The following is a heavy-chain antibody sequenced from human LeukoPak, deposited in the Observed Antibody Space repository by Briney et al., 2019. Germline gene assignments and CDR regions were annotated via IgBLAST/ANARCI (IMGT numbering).Heavy chain of an antibody. Sequence: AASVKVSCKASGYTFTSYAMNWVRQAPGQGLEWMGWINTNTGNPTYAQGFTGRFVFSLDTSVSTAYLQISSLKAEDTAVYYCARGPMSSSWYRVDYWGQGTLVTVSS. D-gene: IGHD6-13*01. CDR1: GYTFTSYA. CDR2: INTNTGNP. CDR3: ARGPMSSSWYRVDY. V-gene: IGHV7-4-1*02. J-gene: IGHJ4*02.